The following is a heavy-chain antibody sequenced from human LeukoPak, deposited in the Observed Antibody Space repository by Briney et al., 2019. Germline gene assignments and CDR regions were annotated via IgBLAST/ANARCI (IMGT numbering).Heavy chain of an antibody. J-gene: IGHJ4*02. CDR1: GGSISSNY. CDR3: ARGRTRYYYDSSGYSMPYYFDY. D-gene: IGHD3-22*01. Sequence: KPSETLSLTCTVSGGSISSNYWSWIRQPPGKGLEWIAYIYYSGSTNYNPSLKSRVTISVDTSKNQFSLKLSSVTAADTAVYYCARGRTRYYYDSSGYSMPYYFDYWGQGTLVTVSS. CDR2: IYYSGST. V-gene: IGHV4-59*12.